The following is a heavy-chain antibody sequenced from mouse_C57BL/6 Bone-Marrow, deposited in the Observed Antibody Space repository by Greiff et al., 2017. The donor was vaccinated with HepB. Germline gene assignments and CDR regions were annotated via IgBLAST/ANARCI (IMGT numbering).Heavy chain of an antibody. CDR1: GYTFTSYW. Sequence: QVQLQQPGAELVKPGASVKLSCKASGYTFTSYWMHWVKQRPGRGLEWIGRIDPNSGGTKYNEKFKSKATLTVDKPSSTAYMQLSSQTSEDSAVYYCAREEIYYYGSSIAYWGQGTLVTVSA. J-gene: IGHJ3*01. V-gene: IGHV1-72*01. CDR2: IDPNSGGT. CDR3: AREEIYYYGSSIAY. D-gene: IGHD1-1*01.